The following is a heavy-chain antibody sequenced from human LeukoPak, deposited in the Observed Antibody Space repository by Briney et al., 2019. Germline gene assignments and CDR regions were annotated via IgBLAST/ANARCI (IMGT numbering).Heavy chain of an antibody. V-gene: IGHV4-61*08. CDR3: ASSYSSGWSGTTYYGMDV. J-gene: IGHJ6*02. CDR1: GGSISSGDYY. CDR2: IYYSGST. Sequence: SETLSLTSTVSGGSISSGDYYWSWIRQPPGKGLEWIGYIYYSGSTNYNPSLKSRVTISVDTSKNQFSLKLSSVTAADTAVYYCASSYSSGWSGTTYYGMDVWGQGTTVTVSS. D-gene: IGHD6-19*01.